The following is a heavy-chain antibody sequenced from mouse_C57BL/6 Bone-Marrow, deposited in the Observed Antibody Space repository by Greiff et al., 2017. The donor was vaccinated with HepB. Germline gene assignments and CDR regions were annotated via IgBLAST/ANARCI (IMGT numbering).Heavy chain of an antibody. J-gene: IGHJ3*01. CDR3: ARGAAQAFPGFAY. D-gene: IGHD3-2*02. Sequence: QVQLQQPGAELVKPGASVKMSCKASGYTFTSYWITWVKQRPGQGLEWIGDIYPGSGSTNYNEKFKSKATLTVDTSSSTAYMQLSSLTSEDSAVYYCARGAAQAFPGFAYWGQVTLVTVSA. CDR2: IYPGSGST. CDR1: GYTFTSYW. V-gene: IGHV1-55*01.